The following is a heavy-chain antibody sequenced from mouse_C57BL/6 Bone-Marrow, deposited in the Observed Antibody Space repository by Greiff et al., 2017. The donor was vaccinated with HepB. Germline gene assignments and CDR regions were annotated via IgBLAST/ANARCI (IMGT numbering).Heavy chain of an antibody. Sequence: QVQLKQPGAELVKPGASVKMSCKASGYTFTIYWITWVKQRPGQGLVWIGDIYPGSGSTNYNEKFKSKATLTVDTSSSTAYMQLSSLTSEDSAVYYCAREGGSGYPYAMDYWGQGTSVTVSS. CDR1: GYTFTIYW. J-gene: IGHJ4*01. CDR3: AREGGSGYPYAMDY. V-gene: IGHV1-55*01. CDR2: IYPGSGST. D-gene: IGHD3-2*02.